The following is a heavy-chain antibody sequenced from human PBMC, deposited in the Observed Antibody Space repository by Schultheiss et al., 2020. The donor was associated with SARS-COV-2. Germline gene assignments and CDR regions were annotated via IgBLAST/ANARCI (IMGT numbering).Heavy chain of an antibody. CDR1: GFTFSNAW. J-gene: IGHJ6*02. CDR2: IWYDGSNK. D-gene: IGHD3-22*01. V-gene: IGHV3-33*08. Sequence: GGSLRLSCAASGFTFSNAWMNWVRQAPGKGLEWVAVIWYDGSNKYYADSVKGRFTISRDNSKNTLYLQMNSLRAEDTAVYYCARDVYDTSGYDLIYYYYGMDVWGQGTTVTVSS. CDR3: ARDVYDTSGYDLIYYYYGMDV.